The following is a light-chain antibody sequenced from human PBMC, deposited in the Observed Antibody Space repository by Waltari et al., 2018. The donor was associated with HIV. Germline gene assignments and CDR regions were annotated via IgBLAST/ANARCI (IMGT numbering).Light chain of an antibody. V-gene: IGKV3-20*01. CDR1: QSVGSSH. CDR3: QHYASSLYT. J-gene: IGKJ2*01. Sequence: EIVLTQSPDTLSLSPGERATLSCTASQSVGSSHLAWYQQRPGQSPRLLMYGASSRATGIPERFSGSGSGTDFTLTISRLEPEDSAVYYCQHYASSLYTFGQGTKVEIK. CDR2: GAS.